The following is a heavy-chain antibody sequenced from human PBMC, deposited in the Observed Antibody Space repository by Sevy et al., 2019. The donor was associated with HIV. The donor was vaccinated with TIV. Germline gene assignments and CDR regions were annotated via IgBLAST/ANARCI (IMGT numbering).Heavy chain of an antibody. CDR1: GYSFTAYW. J-gene: IGHJ3*02. V-gene: IGHV5-51*01. CDR3: AGPTGLKVGIDFGTLDI. D-gene: IGHD4-17*01. CDR2: IYPGDSET. Sequence: GESLKISCKGSGYSFTAYWIDWVRQVPGKGLEWMGTIYPGDSETRYSPSVQGQVTISADKSLTTAYLQWSSRKASDTAVYYCAGPTGLKVGIDFGTLDIWGQGTMVTVSS.